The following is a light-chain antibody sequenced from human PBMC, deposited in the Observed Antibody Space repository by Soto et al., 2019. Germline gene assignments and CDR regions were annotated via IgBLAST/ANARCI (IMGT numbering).Light chain of an antibody. Sequence: EIVLTQSPATLSLSPGERATLSCRASQSVSSTLAWYQQRPGQAPRLLIYAASNRATGIPARFSGSGSGTDFTLTISSLEPEDFAVDYCQQRSNWPPWTFGQGTKVEIK. J-gene: IGKJ1*01. V-gene: IGKV3-11*01. CDR3: QQRSNWPPWT. CDR1: QSVSST. CDR2: AAS.